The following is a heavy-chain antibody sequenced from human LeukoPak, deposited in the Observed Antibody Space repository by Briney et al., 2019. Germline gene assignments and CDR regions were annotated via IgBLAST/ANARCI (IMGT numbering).Heavy chain of an antibody. J-gene: IGHJ6*03. D-gene: IGHD1-20*01. V-gene: IGHV1-69*10. Sequence: SVKVSCKASGGTFSNYAVNWVRQAPGQGLEWMGWIIPVLGTANYAQRFQGRVTITADNSTTTTYMELNSLRSEDTAVYYCARSLHNWNDGIDYYYYYMGVWGKGTTVTVSS. CDR1: GGTFSNYA. CDR2: IIPVLGTA. CDR3: ARSLHNWNDGIDYYYYYMGV.